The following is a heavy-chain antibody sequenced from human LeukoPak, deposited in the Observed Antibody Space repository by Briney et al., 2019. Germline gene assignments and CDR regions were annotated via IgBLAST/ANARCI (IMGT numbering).Heavy chain of an antibody. Sequence: ASVKVPCKASGGTFSRYAISWVRQAPGQGLEWMGRIIPILGTSNYAQKFQGRVTITADKFTSTAYMEVTSLSSEDTAMYYWATYGEALDIWGQGTMVTVSS. D-gene: IGHD4-17*01. CDR1: GGTFSRYA. CDR2: IIPILGTS. CDR3: ATYGEALDI. J-gene: IGHJ3*02. V-gene: IGHV1-69*04.